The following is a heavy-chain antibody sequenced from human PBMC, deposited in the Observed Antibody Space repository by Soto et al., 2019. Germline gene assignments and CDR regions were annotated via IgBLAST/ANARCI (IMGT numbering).Heavy chain of an antibody. CDR2: IYYSGST. D-gene: IGHD6-19*01. V-gene: IGHV4-59*01. J-gene: IGHJ4*02. CDR1: GGSISSYY. Sequence: QVQLQESGPGLVKPSETLSLTCTVSGGSISSYYWSWIRQPPGKGLEWIGYIYYSGSTNYNPSLKSRVTISVDTSKNQFSLKLSSVTAADTAVYYCARGGGYAVAGSPFDYWGQGTLVTVSS. CDR3: ARGGGYAVAGSPFDY.